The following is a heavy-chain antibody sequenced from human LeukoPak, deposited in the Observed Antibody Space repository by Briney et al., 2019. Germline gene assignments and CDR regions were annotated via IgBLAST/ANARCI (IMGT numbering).Heavy chain of an antibody. CDR2: IKPDGGEK. CDR3: ARDRTNDYGHNVGAFDI. V-gene: IGHV3-7*01. Sequence: GGSLRLSCEVSGFTFSGYWMSWVRQAPGKGLEWVANIKPDGGEKNHVDSVKGRFTISRDNVKNSVCLQMNSLRDEDTAVYYCARDRTNDYGHNVGAFDIWGQGTLVTVSS. CDR1: GFTFSGYW. D-gene: IGHD4-17*01. J-gene: IGHJ3*02.